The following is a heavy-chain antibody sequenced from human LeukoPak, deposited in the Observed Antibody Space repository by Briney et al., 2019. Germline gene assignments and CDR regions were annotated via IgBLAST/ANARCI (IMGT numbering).Heavy chain of an antibody. V-gene: IGHV1-69*13. CDR1: GYTFTGYY. CDR2: IIPIFGTA. D-gene: IGHD3-22*01. J-gene: IGHJ4*02. CDR3: ARDGAIFDSSGYYFLW. Sequence: GASVKVSCKASGYTFTGYYMHWVRQAPGQGLEWIGGIIPIFGTANYAQKFQGRVRITADESTSTAYLELTSLRSEDTAIYYCARDGAIFDSSGYYFLWWGQGTLVTVSS.